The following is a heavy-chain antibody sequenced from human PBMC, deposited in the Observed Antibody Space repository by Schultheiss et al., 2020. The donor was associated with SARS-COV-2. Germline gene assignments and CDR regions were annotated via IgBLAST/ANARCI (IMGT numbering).Heavy chain of an antibody. CDR1: GGSISSGPYY. CDR3: ARGRFRDLTDFDY. Sequence: SETLSLTCTVSGGSISSGPYYWSWIRQHPGKGLEWIGYIYYSGSTNYNPSLKSRVTISVDTSKNQFSLKLSSVTAADTGVYYCARGRFRDLTDFDYWGQGTMVTVSS. D-gene: IGHD3-10*01. CDR2: IYYSGST. V-gene: IGHV4-61*01. J-gene: IGHJ4*02.